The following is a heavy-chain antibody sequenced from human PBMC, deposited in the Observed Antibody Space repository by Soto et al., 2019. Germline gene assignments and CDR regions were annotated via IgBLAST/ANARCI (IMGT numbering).Heavy chain of an antibody. CDR2: IRSKANSYAT. V-gene: IGHV3-73*02. J-gene: IGHJ4*02. CDR1: GFTFSGSA. Sequence: EVQLVESGGGLVQPGGSLKLSCAASGFTFSGSAMHWVRQASGKGLEWVGRIRSKANSYATAYAASVKGRFTISRDDSKNTAYLQMNSLKTEDTAVYYCTSPGSYQLLFDYWGQGTLVTVS. CDR3: TSPGSYQLLFDY. D-gene: IGHD2-2*01.